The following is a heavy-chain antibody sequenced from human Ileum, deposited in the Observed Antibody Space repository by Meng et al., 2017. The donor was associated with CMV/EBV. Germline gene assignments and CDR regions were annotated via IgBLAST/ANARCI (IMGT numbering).Heavy chain of an antibody. CDR3: ARGLLSGCSSTSCYYFDY. J-gene: IGHJ4*02. V-gene: IGHV4-34*01. CDR1: PFSGYY. Sequence: PFSGYYWSWIRQPPGKGLEWIGEINHSGSTNYNPSLKSRVTISVDKSKNQFSLKLSSVTAADTAVYYCARGLLSGCSSTSCYYFDYWGQGTLVTVSS. CDR2: INHSGST. D-gene: IGHD2-2*01.